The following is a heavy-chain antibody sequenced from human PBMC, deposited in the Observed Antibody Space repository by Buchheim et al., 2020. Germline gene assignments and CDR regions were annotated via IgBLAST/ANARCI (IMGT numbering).Heavy chain of an antibody. CDR1: GFIVSRNY. CDR3: ARDTDSRERADW. Sequence: VESGGDVVQPGGSLRLSCEASGFIVSRNYMNWVRQAPGKGLEWVSSIYGGGTTYYADSVKGRFTISRNESRTTVYLQMRSLRVEDTAVYYCARDTDSRERADWWGPGTL. V-gene: IGHV3-66*01. D-gene: IGHD1-26*01. CDR2: IYGGGTT. J-gene: IGHJ4*02.